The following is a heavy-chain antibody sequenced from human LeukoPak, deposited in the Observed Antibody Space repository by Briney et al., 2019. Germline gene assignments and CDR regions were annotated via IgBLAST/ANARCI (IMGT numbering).Heavy chain of an antibody. CDR2: LWNDGSNK. CDR1: GFTFSSNG. Sequence: PGRSLRLSCTASGFTFSSNGMHWVRQAPGKGLEWVAHLWNDGSNKGYGASVKGRFTISRDNSKNTLYLQMNSLRAEDTAIYYCAKDKYSSTSIDCWGQGTLVTVSS. D-gene: IGHD6-13*01. CDR3: AKDKYSSTSIDC. V-gene: IGHV3-33*03. J-gene: IGHJ4*02.